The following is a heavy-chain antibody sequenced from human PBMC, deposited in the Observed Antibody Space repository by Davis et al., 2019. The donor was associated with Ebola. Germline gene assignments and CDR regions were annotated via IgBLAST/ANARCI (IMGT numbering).Heavy chain of an antibody. J-gene: IGHJ4*02. CDR3: ARDYYDSNGYLYYFDH. V-gene: IGHV4-59*12. Sequence: MPSETLSLTCTVSGGSISSYYWSWIRQPPGKGLEWIGYIYYSGSTNYNPSLKSRVTISVDTSKNQFSLKLSSVTAADTAVYYCARDYYDSNGYLYYFDHWGQGTLVTVSS. CDR1: GGSISSYY. D-gene: IGHD3-22*01. CDR2: IYYSGST.